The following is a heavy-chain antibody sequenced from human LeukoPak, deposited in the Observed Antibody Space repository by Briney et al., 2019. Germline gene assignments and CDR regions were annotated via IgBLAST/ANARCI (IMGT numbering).Heavy chain of an antibody. V-gene: IGHV3-7*01. D-gene: IGHD5-12*01. CDR1: GFSFSTYW. Sequence: PGGSLILSCAASGFSFSTYWMSWVRQTPGKGLEWVANIKEDGSKDYYVDSVKGRFTISRDNAKNSLYLQMNSLRVEDSAVYYCARDAGGYDSWGQGTLVTVSS. CDR3: ARDAGGYDS. CDR2: IKEDGSKD. J-gene: IGHJ5*01.